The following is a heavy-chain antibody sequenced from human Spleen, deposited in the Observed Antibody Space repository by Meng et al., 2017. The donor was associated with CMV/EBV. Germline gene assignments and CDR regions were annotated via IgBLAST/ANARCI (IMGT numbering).Heavy chain of an antibody. CDR1: GNRFTDYY. Sequence: SGNRFTDYYSHWVRQAPGQGLEWMGRINPNSGGTKYEQKFQGRVTMTRDTSASTAYMELRRLRSDDTAVYYCALYCSGGGCFTWFDPWGQGTLVTVSS. CDR2: INPNSGGT. D-gene: IGHD2-15*01. CDR3: ALYCSGGGCFTWFDP. V-gene: IGHV1-2*06. J-gene: IGHJ5*02.